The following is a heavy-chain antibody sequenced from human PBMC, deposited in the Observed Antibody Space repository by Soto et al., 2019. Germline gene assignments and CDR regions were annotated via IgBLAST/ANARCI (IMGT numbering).Heavy chain of an antibody. Sequence: QVQLVQSGAEVKKPGSSVKVSCKASGGTFSSYAISWVRQAPGQGLEWMGGIIPIFGTANYAQKFQGRVTITADESTSTAYMELSSLRSDDTAVYYCARDSFSGSFDYYYYGMDVWGQGTTVTVSS. D-gene: IGHD1-26*01. V-gene: IGHV1-69*01. CDR2: IIPIFGTA. J-gene: IGHJ6*02. CDR3: ARDSFSGSFDYYYYGMDV. CDR1: GGTFSSYA.